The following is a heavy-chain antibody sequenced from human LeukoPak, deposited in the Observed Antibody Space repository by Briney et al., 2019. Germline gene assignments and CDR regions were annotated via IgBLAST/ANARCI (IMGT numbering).Heavy chain of an antibody. CDR3: GREETFGAVYD. CDR2: IYYSGNS. Sequence: SETLSLTCGLSGGSISRGDSYWSWIRQHPGEGLEWIGSIYYSGNSYYNPSLKSRATISIDTSKNHFSLKLSSVTATDTAVYYCGREETFGAVYDWGQGTLVTVSS. CDR1: GGSISRGDSY. D-gene: IGHD3-16*01. J-gene: IGHJ1*01. V-gene: IGHV4-31*11.